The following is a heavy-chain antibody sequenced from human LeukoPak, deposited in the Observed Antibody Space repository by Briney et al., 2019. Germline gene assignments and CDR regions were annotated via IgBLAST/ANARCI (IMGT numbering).Heavy chain of an antibody. CDR1: GFTFSSYA. V-gene: IGHV3-30-3*01. CDR3: ARVPSPLTGYFDY. J-gene: IGHJ4*02. Sequence: GGSLRLSCAAPGFTFSSYAMHWVRQAPGKGLEWVAVISYDGSNKYYADSVKGRFTISRDNSKNTLYLQMNSLRAEDTAVYYCARVPSPLTGYFDYWGQGTLVTVSS. D-gene: IGHD3-9*01. CDR2: ISYDGSNK.